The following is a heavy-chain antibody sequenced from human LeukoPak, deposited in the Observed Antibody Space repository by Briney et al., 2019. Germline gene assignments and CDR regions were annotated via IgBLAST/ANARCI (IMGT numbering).Heavy chain of an antibody. Sequence: ASVKVSCKASGGTFSSYAISWVRQAPGQGLEWMGWISAYNGNTNYAQKLQGRVTMTTDTSTSTAYMELRSLRSDDTAVYYCARAGVVPAAIAYGMDVWGQGTTVTVSS. CDR3: ARAGVVPAAIAYGMDV. D-gene: IGHD2-2*02. V-gene: IGHV1-18*01. CDR1: GGTFSSYA. J-gene: IGHJ6*02. CDR2: ISAYNGNT.